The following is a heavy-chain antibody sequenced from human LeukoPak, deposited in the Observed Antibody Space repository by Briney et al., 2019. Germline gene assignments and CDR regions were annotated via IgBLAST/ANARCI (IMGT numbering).Heavy chain of an antibody. CDR3: ISRDGFDPSVI. J-gene: IGHJ3*02. CDR1: GFMFSSYA. V-gene: IGHV3-33*08. Sequence: GGSLRLSCAASGFMFSSYAMTWVRQAPGKGLEWVAVIWYDGSNKYYADSVKGRFTISRDNSKNTLYLQMNSLRAEDTAVYYCISRDGFDPSVIWGQGTMVTVSS. D-gene: IGHD5-24*01. CDR2: IWYDGSNK.